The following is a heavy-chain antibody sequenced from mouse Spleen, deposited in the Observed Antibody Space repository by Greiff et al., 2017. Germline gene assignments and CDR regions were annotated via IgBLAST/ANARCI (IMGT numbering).Heavy chain of an antibody. CDR1: GYTFTSYW. J-gene: IGHJ4*01. D-gene: IGHD2-4*01. V-gene: IGHV1-7*01. Sequence: QVQLQQSGAELAKPGASVKLSCKASGYTFTSYWIHWVKQRPGQGLEWIGYINPSSDYTKYNQKFKDRATLTADKSSSTAYLQLSSLTFEDSAVYYCSRWGGYDYDAGSYALDYWGQGTSVTVSS. CDR3: SRWGGYDYDAGSYALDY. CDR2: INPSSDYT.